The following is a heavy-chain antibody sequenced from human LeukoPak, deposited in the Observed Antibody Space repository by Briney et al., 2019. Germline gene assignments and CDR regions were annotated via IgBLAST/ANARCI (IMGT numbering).Heavy chain of an antibody. V-gene: IGHV1-18*01. Sequence: VASVKVSCKASGYTFTSYGISWVRQAPGQGLEWMGWISAYNGNTNYAQKLQGRVTMTTDTSTSTAYMELRSLRSDDTAVYYCARDCGGYCSSTVRTGGLFDPWGQGTLVTVSS. J-gene: IGHJ5*02. CDR2: ISAYNGNT. D-gene: IGHD2-2*01. CDR3: ARDCGGYCSSTVRTGGLFDP. CDR1: GYTFTSYG.